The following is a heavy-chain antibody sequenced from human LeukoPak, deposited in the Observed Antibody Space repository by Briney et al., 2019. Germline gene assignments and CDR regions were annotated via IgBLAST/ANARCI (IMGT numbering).Heavy chain of an antibody. CDR3: AKGSRGTYPYYFDY. CDR1: GFTFSNYA. V-gene: IGHV3-23*01. CDR2: ITGSGGST. Sequence: GGSLSLSCAASGFTFSNYAMAWVRQAPGKGLEWVSAITGSGGSTYYADSMKGRFTISRDNSKNTLYVQLTSLRAEDTAVYYCAKGSRGTYPYYFDYWGQGALVTVSS. D-gene: IGHD3-10*01. J-gene: IGHJ4*02.